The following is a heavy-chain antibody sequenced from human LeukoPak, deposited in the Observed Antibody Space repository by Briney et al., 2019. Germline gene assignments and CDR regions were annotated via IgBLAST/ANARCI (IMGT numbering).Heavy chain of an antibody. V-gene: IGHV1-2*02. D-gene: IGHD6-19*01. CDR3: ARAMMTSGWVNWLDP. CDR2: INPDSGAT. Sequence: GASVRVSCKTSGYTFTGYYIHWVRQAPGQGLEWMGWINPDSGATNYAPKFQGRVTMSSDTSVTTAYMDLSSPTSDDTAVYYCARAMMTSGWVNWLDPWGQGSLVTVSS. CDR1: GYTFTGYY. J-gene: IGHJ5*02.